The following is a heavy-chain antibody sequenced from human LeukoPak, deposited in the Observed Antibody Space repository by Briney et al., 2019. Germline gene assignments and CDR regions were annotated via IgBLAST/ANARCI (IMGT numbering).Heavy chain of an antibody. CDR3: ARASQYGAAAGSPFGY. D-gene: IGHD6-13*01. CDR2: IYSGGST. Sequence: GGSLRLSCAASGFTFSSYGMHWVRQAPGKGLEWVSVIYSGGSTYYADSVKGRFTISRDNSKNTLYLQMNSLRAEDTAVYYCARASQYGAAAGSPFGYWGQGTLVTVSS. CDR1: GFTFSSYG. V-gene: IGHV3-53*01. J-gene: IGHJ4*02.